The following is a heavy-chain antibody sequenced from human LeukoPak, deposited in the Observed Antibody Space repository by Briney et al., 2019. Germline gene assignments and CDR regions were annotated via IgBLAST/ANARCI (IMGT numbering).Heavy chain of an antibody. D-gene: IGHD4/OR15-4a*01. Sequence: GGSLRLSCTVSGFTVSSNSMSWVRQAPGKGLEWVSFIYSDNTHYSDSVKGRFTITRDNSKNTLYLQMNSLRAEDTAVYYCARRAGAYSHPYDYWGQGTLVTVSS. V-gene: IGHV3-53*01. CDR3: ARRAGAYSHPYDY. J-gene: IGHJ4*02. CDR1: GFTVSSNS. CDR2: IYSDNT.